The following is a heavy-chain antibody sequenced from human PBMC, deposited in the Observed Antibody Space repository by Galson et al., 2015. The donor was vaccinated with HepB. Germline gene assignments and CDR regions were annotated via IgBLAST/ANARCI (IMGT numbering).Heavy chain of an antibody. Sequence: SLRLSCAASGFTFSSYAMSWVRQAPGKGLEWVSAISGSGGSTYYADSVKGRFTISRDNSKNTLYLQMNSLRAGDTAVYYCAKKGSSGSEYYFDYWGQGTLVTVSS. J-gene: IGHJ4*02. D-gene: IGHD6-19*01. CDR3: AKKGSSGSEYYFDY. V-gene: IGHV3-23*01. CDR2: ISGSGGST. CDR1: GFTFSSYA.